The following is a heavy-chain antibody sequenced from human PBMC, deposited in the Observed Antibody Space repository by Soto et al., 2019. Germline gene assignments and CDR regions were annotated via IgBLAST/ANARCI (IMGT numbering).Heavy chain of an antibody. D-gene: IGHD4-17*01. J-gene: IGHJ5*02. V-gene: IGHV1-3*01. CDR2: INAGNGNT. CDR3: ARDSAYGGNSGGWFDP. CDR1: GYTFTSYC. Sequence: ASVKVSCKASGYTFTSYCMHWVRQAPGQRLEWMGWINAGNGNTKYSQKFQGRVTITRDTSASTAYMELSSLRSEDTAVYYCARDSAYGGNSGGWFDPWGQGTLVTVSS.